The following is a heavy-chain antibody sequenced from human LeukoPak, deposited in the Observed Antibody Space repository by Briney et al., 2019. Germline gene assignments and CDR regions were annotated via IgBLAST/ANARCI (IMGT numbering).Heavy chain of an antibody. CDR3: ARRAPTSGYDPVIYYYMDV. V-gene: IGHV4-59*01. D-gene: IGHD5-12*01. J-gene: IGHJ6*03. CDR2: IYYSGST. Sequence: SETLSLTCIVSGGSISSYYWSWIRQPPGKGLEWIGYIYYSGSTNYNPSLKSRVTISVDTSKNQFSLKLSSVTAADTAVYYCARRAPTSGYDPVIYYYMDVWGKGTTVTVSS. CDR1: GGSISSYY.